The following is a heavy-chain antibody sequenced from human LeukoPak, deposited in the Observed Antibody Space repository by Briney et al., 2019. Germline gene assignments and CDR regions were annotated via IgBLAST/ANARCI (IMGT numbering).Heavy chain of an antibody. V-gene: IGHV1-18*01. CDR1: GYTFTDYG. Sequence: GASVKVSCKASGYTFTDYGITWVRQAPGQGLEWMGWINANNGNTNYAQNLQGRVTMTRDTSTSTVYMELRSLRSDDTAVYYCARGPIAAAGDYWGQGTLVTVSS. CDR2: INANNGNT. CDR3: ARGPIAAAGDY. D-gene: IGHD6-13*01. J-gene: IGHJ4*02.